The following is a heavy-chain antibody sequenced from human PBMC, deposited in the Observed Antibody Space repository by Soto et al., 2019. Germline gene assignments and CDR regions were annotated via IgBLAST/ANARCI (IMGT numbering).Heavy chain of an antibody. Sequence: SETLSLTCAVYGGSFSGYYWSWIRQPPGKGLEWIGEINHSGSTNYNPSLKSRVTISVDTSKNQFSLKLSSVTAADTAVYYCARGRRITMVRGVIGYWGQGTLVTVS. D-gene: IGHD3-10*01. V-gene: IGHV4-34*01. J-gene: IGHJ4*02. CDR2: INHSGST. CDR1: GGSFSGYY. CDR3: ARGRRITMVRGVIGY.